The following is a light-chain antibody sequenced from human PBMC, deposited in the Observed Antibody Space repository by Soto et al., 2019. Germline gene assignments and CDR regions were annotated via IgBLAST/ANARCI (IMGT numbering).Light chain of an antibody. CDR1: QSIAAS. V-gene: IGKV1-5*01. CDR2: DAS. J-gene: IGKJ5*01. CDR3: QQLNSYPIT. Sequence: DIHMTQSPSALSASVGDTVTITCRASQSIAASLAWYQHKPGEAPKLLIYDASSLESGVPSRFSGSGSGTEFTLTISSLQPDDFATYYCQQLNSYPITFGQGTRLEIK.